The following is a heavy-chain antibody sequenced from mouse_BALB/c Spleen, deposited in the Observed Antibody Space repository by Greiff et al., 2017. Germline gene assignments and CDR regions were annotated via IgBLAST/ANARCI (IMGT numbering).Heavy chain of an antibody. Sequence: VKLQESGAELVKPGASVKLSCKASGYTFTSYYMYWVKQRPGQGLEWIGEINPSNGGTNFNEKFKSKATLTVDKSSSTAYMQLSSLTSEDSAVYYCTRDGSFAYWGQGTLVTVSA. CDR2: INPSNGGT. D-gene: IGHD2-3*01. CDR3: TRDGSFAY. CDR1: GYTFTSYY. V-gene: IGHV1S81*02. J-gene: IGHJ3*01.